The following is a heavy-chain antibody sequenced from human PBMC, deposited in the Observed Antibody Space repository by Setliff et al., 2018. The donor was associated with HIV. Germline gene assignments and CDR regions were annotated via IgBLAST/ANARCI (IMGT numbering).Heavy chain of an antibody. Sequence: SVKVSCKASGGTLSSYAISWVRQAPGQGLEWMGGIIPIFGTANYAQKFQGRVTITTDESTSTAYMELSSLRSEDTAVYYCAREGDCSGGSCYYYYGMDVWGQGTTVTVSS. V-gene: IGHV1-69*05. J-gene: IGHJ6*02. CDR1: GGTLSSYA. D-gene: IGHD2-15*01. CDR2: IIPIFGTA. CDR3: AREGDCSGGSCYYYYGMDV.